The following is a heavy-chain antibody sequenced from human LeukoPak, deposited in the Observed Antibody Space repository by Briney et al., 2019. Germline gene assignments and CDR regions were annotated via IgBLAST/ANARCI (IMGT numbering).Heavy chain of an antibody. D-gene: IGHD1-1*01. CDR1: GFTFSSSW. Sequence: GGSLRLSCAASGFTFSSSWMSWVRQVPGKGLEWVANINQDGSEKHFVDSVTGRFTISRDNAKNSLYLQMNSLRVEDSAVYYCAREIPGGTTDLDYWGQGTLVTVSS. CDR2: INQDGSEK. CDR3: AREIPGGTTDLDY. J-gene: IGHJ4*02. V-gene: IGHV3-7*01.